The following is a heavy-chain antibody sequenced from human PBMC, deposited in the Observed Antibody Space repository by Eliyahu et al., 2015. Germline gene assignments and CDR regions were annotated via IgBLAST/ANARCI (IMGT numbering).Heavy chain of an antibody. Sequence: QVQLVQSGAEVKKPGASVKISCEASGYRFSDYYIDWVRQAPGQGLEWMGIINPSSGSAXYEXKFEGRVTMTRDTSASTVYMXXSNLRSEDTAVYYCAREGITVKRVDYWGQGTLVTVSS. J-gene: IGHJ4*02. CDR3: AREGITVKRVDY. V-gene: IGHV1-46*01. CDR1: GYRFSDYY. D-gene: IGHD3-22*01. CDR2: INPSSGSA.